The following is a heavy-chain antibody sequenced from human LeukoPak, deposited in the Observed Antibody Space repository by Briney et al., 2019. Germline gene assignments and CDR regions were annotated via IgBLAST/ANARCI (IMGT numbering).Heavy chain of an antibody. Sequence: GGSLRLSCTASGFTFGDYGMNWVRQAPGKGLEWVSGINWNGDRIGYADSVKGRFTISRDNAKNSLYLQMNSLRAEDTALYYCARSRITIFGVITRGAFDIWGQGTMVTVSS. V-gene: IGHV3-20*04. CDR3: ARSRITIFGVITRGAFDI. J-gene: IGHJ3*02. CDR2: INWNGDRI. CDR1: GFTFGDYG. D-gene: IGHD3-3*01.